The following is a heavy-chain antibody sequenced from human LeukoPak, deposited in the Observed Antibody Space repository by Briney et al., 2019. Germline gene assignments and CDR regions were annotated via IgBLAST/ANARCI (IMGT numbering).Heavy chain of an antibody. CDR1: GFIFSTDW. CDR3: ARDPLRLGELSFVY. CDR2: INEDGSEK. D-gene: IGHD3-16*02. Sequence: GGSLRLSCSAAGFIFSTDWMSLVRQAPGKRLEWAARINEDGSEKYYVDSVKGRFTICRDNARKSLYLQMNSLRADDTAVYYWARDPLRLGELSFVYWGQGTLVTVSS. J-gene: IGHJ4*02. V-gene: IGHV3-7*01.